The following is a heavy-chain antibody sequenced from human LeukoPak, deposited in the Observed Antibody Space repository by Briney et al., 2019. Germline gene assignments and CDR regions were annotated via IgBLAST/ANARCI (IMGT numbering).Heavy chain of an antibody. V-gene: IGHV1-46*01. CDR2: INPTGGST. Sequence: GASVKVSCKASGYTFTSYYMHWVRQAPGRGLEWMGLINPTGGSTGYAQKFQGRVTMTRDMSTSIDYMELSSLRSEDTAIYYCARDNSVGDNAWWFDPWGQGTLVTVSS. D-gene: IGHD1-26*01. J-gene: IGHJ5*02. CDR1: GYTFTSYY. CDR3: ARDNSVGDNAWWFDP.